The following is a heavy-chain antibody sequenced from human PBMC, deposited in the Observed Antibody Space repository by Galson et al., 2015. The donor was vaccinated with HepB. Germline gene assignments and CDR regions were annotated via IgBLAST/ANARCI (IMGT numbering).Heavy chain of an antibody. CDR1: GFAFDSHA. J-gene: IGHJ5*01. Sequence: SLRLSCAASGFAFDSHAMSWVRQAPGRGLEWISGITGKGDSTFYADSVKGRFTVSKDNSNNMLFLQMNSQRAEGAGLYFCAKGYGLFDSWGQGILVTVSS. CDR3: AKGYGLFDS. CDR2: ITGKGDST. V-gene: IGHV3-23*01. D-gene: IGHD3-16*01.